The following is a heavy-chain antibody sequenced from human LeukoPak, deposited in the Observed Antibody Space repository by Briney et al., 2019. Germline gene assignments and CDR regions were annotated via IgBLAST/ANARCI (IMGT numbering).Heavy chain of an antibody. CDR1: GGSFSGYY. V-gene: IGHV4-34*01. CDR2: INQSGST. D-gene: IGHD2-8*02. CDR3: ARKGWVVLRAFDV. J-gene: IGHJ3*01. Sequence: SETLSLTCAVYGGSFSGYYWNWIRQPPGRGLEWIGEINQSGSTNYNPSLKSRVTISLGTSKNQFSLKLSSVTAADTAVYYCARKGWVVLRAFDVWGRGTMVTVSS.